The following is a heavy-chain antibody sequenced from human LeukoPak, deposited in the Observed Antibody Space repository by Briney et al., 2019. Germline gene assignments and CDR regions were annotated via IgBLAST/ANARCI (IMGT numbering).Heavy chain of an antibody. J-gene: IGHJ4*02. CDR3: VRDPGWLQVDY. V-gene: IGHV1-2*02. CDR1: GYTFTDYY. D-gene: IGHD5-24*01. CDR2: IHPPSGGT. Sequence: GASVKVSCKASGYTFTDYYIYWVRQAPGQGLEWMGWIHPPSGGTNYAEKLQGRVTMTRDTSISAAYMELTRLTSDDAGVYYCVRDPGWLQVDYWGQGTLLTVSS.